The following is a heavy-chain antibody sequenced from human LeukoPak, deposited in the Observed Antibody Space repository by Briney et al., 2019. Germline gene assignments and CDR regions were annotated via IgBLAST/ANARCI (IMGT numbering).Heavy chain of an antibody. CDR1: GYTFTSYG. V-gene: IGHV1-18*01. D-gene: IGHD7-27*01. J-gene: IGHJ4*02. CDR3: ARAIGPPNKTGVLDY. Sequence: GASVKVSCKASGYTFTSYGISWVRQAPGQGLEWMGWISAYNGNTNYAQKLQGRVTMTTDTSTSTAYMELRSLRSDDTAVYYCARAIGPPNKTGVLDYWGQGTLVTVSS. CDR2: ISAYNGNT.